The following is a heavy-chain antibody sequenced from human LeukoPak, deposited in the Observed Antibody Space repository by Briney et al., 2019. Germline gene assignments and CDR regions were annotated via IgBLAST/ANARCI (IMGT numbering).Heavy chain of an antibody. CDR2: INPNSGGT. CDR3: ARVVPYFDWLPRDY. D-gene: IGHD3-9*01. CDR1: GYTFTSYG. V-gene: IGHV1-18*01. J-gene: IGHJ4*02. Sequence: GASVKVSCKASGYTFTSYGISWVRQAPGQGLEWMGWINPNSGGTNYAQKLQGRVTMTTDTSTSTAYMELRSLRSDDTAVYYCARVVPYFDWLPRDYWGQGTLVTVSS.